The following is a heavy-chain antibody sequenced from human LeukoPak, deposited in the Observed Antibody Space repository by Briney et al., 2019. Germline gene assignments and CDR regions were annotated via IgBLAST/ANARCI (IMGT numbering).Heavy chain of an antibody. D-gene: IGHD6-6*01. CDR2: IWYDGSNK. V-gene: IGHV3-30*02. Sequence: PGGSLRLSCAASGFTFSSYGMHWVRQAPGKGLEWVALIWYDGSNKNYADSVKGRFTISRDNSKNTLYLQMNSLRAEDTAVYYCAKEVGAARRFGILSFDYWGQGTLVTVSS. CDR1: GFTFSSYG. J-gene: IGHJ4*02. CDR3: AKEVGAARRFGILSFDY.